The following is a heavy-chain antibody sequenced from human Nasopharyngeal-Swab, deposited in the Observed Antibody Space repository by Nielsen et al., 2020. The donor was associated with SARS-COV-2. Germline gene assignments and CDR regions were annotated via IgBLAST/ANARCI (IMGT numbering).Heavy chain of an antibody. CDR2: IGDKDHNYAT. CDR3: TTDYHFDY. D-gene: IGHD4-11*01. Sequence: GESLKISCAASGFIFSGSAMHWVRQASGKGLEWVGRIGDKDHNYATTYGAAVKGRFTISRDDSKNTAFLQMDSLKTEDTALYYCTTDYHFDYWGQGTLVTVSS. J-gene: IGHJ4*02. CDR1: GFIFSGSA. V-gene: IGHV3-73*01.